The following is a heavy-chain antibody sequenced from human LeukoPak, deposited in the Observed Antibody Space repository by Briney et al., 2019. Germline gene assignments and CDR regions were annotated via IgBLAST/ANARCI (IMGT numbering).Heavy chain of an antibody. J-gene: IGHJ4*02. CDR2: ISYDGNNK. Sequence: PGGSLRLSCAASGFTFSSYAVHWVRQAPGKGLEWVAVISYDGNNKYYADSVKGRFTISRDNSKNTLYLQMNSLRAEDTAMYYCARERPYYDILTGYYQALDYWGQGTLVTVSS. V-gene: IGHV3-30-3*01. D-gene: IGHD3-9*01. CDR1: GFTFSSYA. CDR3: ARERPYYDILTGYYQALDY.